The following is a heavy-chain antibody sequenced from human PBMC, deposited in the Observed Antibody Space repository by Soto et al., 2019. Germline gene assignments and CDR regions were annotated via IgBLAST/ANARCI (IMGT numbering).Heavy chain of an antibody. V-gene: IGHV1-18*01. CDR2: ISAYNGNT. CDR1: GYSFTIYG. J-gene: IGHJ6*02. Sequence: ASVKVSCKSSGYSFTIYGISCVRQAPGQGLEWMGWISAYNGNTNYAQKLQGRVTMTTDTSTSTAYMELRSLRSDDTAVYYCARELRSWYSFNYYYGMDVWGQGTTVTVSS. D-gene: IGHD6-13*01. CDR3: ARELRSWYSFNYYYGMDV.